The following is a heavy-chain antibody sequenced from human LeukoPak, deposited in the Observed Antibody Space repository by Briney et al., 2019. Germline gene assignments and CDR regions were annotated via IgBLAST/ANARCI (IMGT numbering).Heavy chain of an antibody. J-gene: IGHJ4*02. V-gene: IGHV1-46*04. D-gene: IGHD6-19*01. CDR3: ARVQYSSGCYWEDY. CDR1: GYTFTRYY. CDR2: INPSGGST. Sequence: GVSVKVSCKASGYTFTRYYMYWVRQAPGQGLEWMGIINPSGGSTSYAQKLQGRVTVTRVTSTSTVYMELSSLRSEDTAVYYCARVQYSSGCYWEDYWGQGTLVTVSS.